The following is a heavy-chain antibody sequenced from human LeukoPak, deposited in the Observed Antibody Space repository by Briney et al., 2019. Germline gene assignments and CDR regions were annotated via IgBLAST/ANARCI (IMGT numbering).Heavy chain of an antibody. CDR3: ARDQVVRGVITAFDI. V-gene: IGHV1-3*01. J-gene: IGHJ3*02. Sequence: ASVKVSCKASGYTFTSYAMHWVRQAPGQRLEWMGWINPGNGYTVYSQKFQGRVTITRDTSASTAYMELSSLRSEDTAVYYCARDQVVRGVITAFDIWGQGTMVTVSS. D-gene: IGHD3-10*01. CDR2: INPGNGYT. CDR1: GYTFTSYA.